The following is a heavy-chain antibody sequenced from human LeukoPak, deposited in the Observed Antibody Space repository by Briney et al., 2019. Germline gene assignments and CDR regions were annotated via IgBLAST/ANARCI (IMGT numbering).Heavy chain of an antibody. V-gene: IGHV3-23*01. J-gene: IGHJ4*02. D-gene: IGHD3-10*01. Sequence: GGSLRLSCAASGFTFSSYAMSWVRQAPGKGLEWVSAISGSGGSTYYADSVKGRFTISRDNSKNTLYLQMNSLRAEDTAVYYCAKSPETYGSGSYYKNYWGQGTLVTVPS. CDR2: ISGSGGST. CDR1: GFTFSSYA. CDR3: AKSPETYGSGSYYKNY.